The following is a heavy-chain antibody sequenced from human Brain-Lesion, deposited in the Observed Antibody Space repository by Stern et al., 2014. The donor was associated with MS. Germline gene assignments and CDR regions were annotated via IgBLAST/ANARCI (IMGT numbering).Heavy chain of an antibody. CDR3: ARHDSVPRPSQLYSARDRGPGYFDY. V-gene: IGHV4-39*01. J-gene: IGHJ4*02. CDR2: IYYSGFT. Sequence: QLQLQESGPGLVKPSETLSLTCTVSGGSISSSTYYWAWIRQPPGKGLEWIGNIYYSGFTYYNPSLKSRVTISVDMSKNQFSLKLSSVTAADTAIYYCARHDSVPRPSQLYSARDRGPGYFDYLGQGTLVTVSS. CDR1: GGSISSSTYY. D-gene: IGHD1-26*01.